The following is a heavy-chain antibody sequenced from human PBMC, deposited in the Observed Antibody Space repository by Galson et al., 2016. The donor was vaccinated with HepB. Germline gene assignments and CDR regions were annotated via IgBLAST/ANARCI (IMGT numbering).Heavy chain of an antibody. Sequence: SETLSLTCSVSGGSMRNYSWSWIRQPPGKGLEWIGYIYSSGSTNYKPSLKSRVTISIDTSKNQVSLNLTSVTAADTAVYYCARGVLQWEPPDSWGQGALVTVSS. CDR3: ARGVLQWEPPDS. J-gene: IGHJ4*02. D-gene: IGHD1-26*01. V-gene: IGHV4-59*01. CDR1: GGSMRNYS. CDR2: IYSSGST.